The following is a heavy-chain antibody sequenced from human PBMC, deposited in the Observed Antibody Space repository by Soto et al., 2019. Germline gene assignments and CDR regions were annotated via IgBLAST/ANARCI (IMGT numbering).Heavy chain of an antibody. CDR2: ISAYNGNT. Sequence: ASVKVSCKASGYTFASYGISWVRQAPGQGLEWMGWISAYNGNTNYAQKLQGRVTMTTDASTSTAYMELRSLRSEDTAVYYCAREKRTYYYGSGSYNYFDYWGQGTLVTVAS. D-gene: IGHD3-10*01. CDR3: AREKRTYYYGSGSYNYFDY. V-gene: IGHV1-18*01. CDR1: GYTFASYG. J-gene: IGHJ4*02.